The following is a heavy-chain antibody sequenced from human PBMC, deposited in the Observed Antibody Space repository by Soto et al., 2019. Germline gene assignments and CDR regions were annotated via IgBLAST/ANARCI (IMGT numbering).Heavy chain of an antibody. CDR3: ARGGIVAVPAALSSYHDYTNYRFDS. J-gene: IGHJ4*02. CDR2: IIPMFAAS. D-gene: IGHD2-15*01. V-gene: IGHV1-69*01. Sequence: QVQLAQSGAEVRKPGSSVKVSCGASGGSFSDFAFSWVRQAPGQGLEWMGGIIPMFAASKYAQRFQDRVTITADEPTKTVYLALSSLTSDDTATYYCARGGIVAVPAALSSYHDYTNYRFDSWGQGTLVTVSS. CDR1: GGSFSDFA.